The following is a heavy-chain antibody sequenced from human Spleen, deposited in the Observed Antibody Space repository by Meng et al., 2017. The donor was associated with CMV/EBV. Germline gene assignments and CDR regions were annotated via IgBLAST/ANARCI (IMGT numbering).Heavy chain of an antibody. Sequence: GSLRLSCAVSGGSISSSSYYWGWIRQPPGKGLEWIGSIYYSGSTYYNPSLKSRVTISVDTSKNQFSLKLSSVTAADTAVYYCARVTRKYSSSYFDYWGQGTLVTVSS. J-gene: IGHJ4*02. D-gene: IGHD6-13*01. V-gene: IGHV4-39*07. CDR2: IYYSGST. CDR1: GGSISSSSYY. CDR3: ARVTRKYSSSYFDY.